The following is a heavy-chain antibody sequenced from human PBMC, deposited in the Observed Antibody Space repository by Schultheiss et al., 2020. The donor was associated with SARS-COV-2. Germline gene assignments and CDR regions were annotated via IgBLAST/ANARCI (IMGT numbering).Heavy chain of an antibody. D-gene: IGHD5-24*01. J-gene: IGHJ4*02. CDR1: GFTFSGSA. CDR3: ARAVRVEMATIGAYFDY. V-gene: IGHV3-30*14. CDR2: ISYDGSNK. Sequence: GGSLRLSCAASGFTFSGSAMHWVRQAPGKGLEWVAVISYDGSNKYYADSVKGRFTISRDNSKNTLYLQMNSLRAEDTAVYYCARAVRVEMATIGAYFDYWGQGTLVTVSS.